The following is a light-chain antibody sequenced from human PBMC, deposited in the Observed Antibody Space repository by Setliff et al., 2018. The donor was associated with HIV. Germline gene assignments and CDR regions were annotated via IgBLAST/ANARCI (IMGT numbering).Light chain of an antibody. V-gene: IGLV2-14*01. Sequence: QSALTQPASVSGSPGQSITISCTGTSSDVGGYNYVSWYQHHPGKAPKLMIYEVTNRPSGVSNRFSGSKSGNTASLTISGLQAEDEVDYYCSSYTTTSTYVFGTGTKVTVL. CDR3: SSYTTTSTYV. J-gene: IGLJ1*01. CDR2: EVT. CDR1: SSDVGGYNY.